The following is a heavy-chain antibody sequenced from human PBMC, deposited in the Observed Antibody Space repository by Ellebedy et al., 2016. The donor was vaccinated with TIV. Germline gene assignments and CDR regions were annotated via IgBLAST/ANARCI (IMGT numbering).Heavy chain of an antibody. CDR3: ARSGGWYTPYDY. D-gene: IGHD6-19*01. V-gene: IGHV1-46*01. CDR2: INPSVGHT. CDR1: GYTFTSYF. Sequence: AASVKVSCKASGYTFTSYFMYWVRQAPGQGLEWMGTINPSVGHTTYAQKPQGRVTMTRDTSTSTVYMELNSLRSEDTAVYYCARSGGWYTPYDYWGQGTLVTVSS. J-gene: IGHJ4*02.